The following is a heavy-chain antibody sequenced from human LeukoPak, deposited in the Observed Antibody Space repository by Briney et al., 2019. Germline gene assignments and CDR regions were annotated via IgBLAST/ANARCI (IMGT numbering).Heavy chain of an antibody. V-gene: IGHV4-38-2*02. CDR3: ARHLTPLLNPFDP. CDR2: IYYSGST. CDR1: GYSIRIGYY. Sequence: PSETLSLTCTVSGYSIRIGYYWGWIRQPPGKGLEWIGSIYYSGSTYYNPSLKSRVTISVDTSKNQFSLKLSSVTAADTAVYYCARHLTPLLNPFDPWGQGTLVTVSS. D-gene: IGHD3-9*01. J-gene: IGHJ5*02.